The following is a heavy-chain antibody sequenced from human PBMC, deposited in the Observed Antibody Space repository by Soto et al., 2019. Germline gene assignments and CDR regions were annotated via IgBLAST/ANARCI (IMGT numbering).Heavy chain of an antibody. CDR2: ISSSSSTI. D-gene: IGHD6-6*01. V-gene: IGHV3-48*02. J-gene: IGHJ6*02. CDR3: ARPEYSSSSYGMDV. CDR1: GFTFSSYS. Sequence: GGSLRLSCAASGFTFSSYSMNWVRQAPGKGLEWVSYISSSSSTIYYADSVKGRFTISRDNAKNSLYLQMNSLRDEDTAVYYCARPEYSSSSYGMDVWGQGATVTVSS.